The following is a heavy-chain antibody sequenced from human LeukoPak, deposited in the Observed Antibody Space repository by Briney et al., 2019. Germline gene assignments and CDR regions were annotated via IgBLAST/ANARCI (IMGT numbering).Heavy chain of an antibody. V-gene: IGHV3-74*01. CDR1: GFTFSSYW. CDR3: AKAPTPVVAATLFHH. Sequence: SGGSLRLSCAASGFTFSSYWMHWVRQAPGKGLVWVSRINSDGSSTSYADSVKGRFTISRDNAKNTLYMQMNSLRAEDTAVYYCAKAPTPVVAATLFHHWGQGTLVTVS. J-gene: IGHJ1*01. D-gene: IGHD2-15*01. CDR2: INSDGSST.